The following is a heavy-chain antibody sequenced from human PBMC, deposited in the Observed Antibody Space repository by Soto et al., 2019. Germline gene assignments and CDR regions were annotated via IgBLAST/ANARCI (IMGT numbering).Heavy chain of an antibody. J-gene: IGHJ4*02. Sequence: VHLSESGGGLVQPGGSRRLSWAPSGFTFGSSPMSGVGQAPGRGLEWVATFRESGGTTHYADSVKGRFTISRDASKNMLNLQMNSLRAEDTAIYYCAKDSHWGIISPTHDYWGQGTRVTVSS. D-gene: IGHD3-16*01. CDR1: GFTFGSSP. CDR2: FRESGGTT. CDR3: AKDSHWGIISPTHDY. V-gene: IGHV3-23*01.